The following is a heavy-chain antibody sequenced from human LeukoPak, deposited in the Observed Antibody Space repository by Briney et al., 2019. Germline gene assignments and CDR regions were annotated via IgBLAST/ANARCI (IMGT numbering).Heavy chain of an antibody. CDR3: AKAEGISVAVNYYYGMDV. V-gene: IGHV3-74*01. D-gene: IGHD6-19*01. J-gene: IGHJ6*04. CDR1: GFTFSNYW. Sequence: PGGSLRLSCAASGFTFSNYWMHWVRHAPGKGLVWVSRINSDGSSTSYADSVKGRFTISRDNAKNTLYLQMNSLRAEDTAVYYCAKAEGISVAVNYYYGMDVWGKGTTVTVSS. CDR2: INSDGSST.